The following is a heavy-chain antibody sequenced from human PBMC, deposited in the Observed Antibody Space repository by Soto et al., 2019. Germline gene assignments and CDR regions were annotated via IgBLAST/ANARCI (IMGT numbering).Heavy chain of an antibody. J-gene: IGHJ5*02. CDR1: GGSITSGRYY. Sequence: SDPLSLTCTVPGGSITSGRYYWGWVRQPPGKGLEWIGSASYSASSSYNPSLESRVIISLVTSKNQFSLILTSVTAADTDVYCCARLEHSRSSPPSPWGQGTLVTVSS. CDR2: ASYSASS. CDR3: ARLEHSRSSPPSP. V-gene: IGHV4-39*01. D-gene: IGHD6-6*01.